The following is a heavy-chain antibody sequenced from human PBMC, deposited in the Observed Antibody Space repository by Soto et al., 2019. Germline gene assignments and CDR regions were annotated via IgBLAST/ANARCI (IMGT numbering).Heavy chain of an antibody. J-gene: IGHJ6*02. Sequence: QVQLQESGPGLVKPSQTLSLTCTVSGGSISTYLWTWIRQSPGQGMEWIGSGHYSETTNYSPSLKSRVTISVDTSKNQFSLKLSSVTAADTAVCYCAREDPADSCYFGMDVWGQGTTVTVSS. CDR3: AREDPADSCYFGMDV. CDR1: GGSISTYL. V-gene: IGHV4-59*12. CDR2: GHYSETT.